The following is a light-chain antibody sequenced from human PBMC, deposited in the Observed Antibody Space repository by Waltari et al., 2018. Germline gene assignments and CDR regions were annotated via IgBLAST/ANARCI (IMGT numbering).Light chain of an antibody. CDR2: GAS. V-gene: IGKV1-9*01. J-gene: IGKJ2*01. Sequence: DIQLTQSPSLLSASVGDRVTITCRASQGISSYLTWYQQKPGKVPKLLIYGASTLQSGVPSRFSGSGSGTEFTLTISSLQPEDFATYYCQQLNDYPLTFGQGTKLQIK. CDR3: QQLNDYPLT. CDR1: QGISSY.